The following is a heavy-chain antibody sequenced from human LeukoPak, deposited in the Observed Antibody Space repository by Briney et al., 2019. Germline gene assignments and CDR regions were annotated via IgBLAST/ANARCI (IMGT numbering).Heavy chain of an antibody. CDR2: ISSSSSDI. D-gene: IGHD2-2*01. J-gene: IGHJ5*02. CDR1: GFTFSSYS. Sequence: PGGSLRLSCAASGFTFSSYSMNWVRQAPGKGLEWVSSISSSSSDIYYADSVKGRFTISRDNAKKSLYLQMNSLRAEDTAMYYCARDIVPAVSNWFDTWGQGALVTVSS. V-gene: IGHV3-21*01. CDR3: ARDIVPAVSNWFDT.